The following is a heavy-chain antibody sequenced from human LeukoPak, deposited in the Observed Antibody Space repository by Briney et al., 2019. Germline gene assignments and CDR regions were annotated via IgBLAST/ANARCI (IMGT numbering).Heavy chain of an antibody. CDR1: GFTFRTYW. Sequence: GGSLRLSCAASGFTFRTYWMHWFRQAPGKGLIWVSRISGDGRSTSYADSVKGRFTISRDNAKNTLYLQMHSLRAEDTAVYYCAAFYYDPAYWGQGTLVTVSS. CDR2: ISGDGRST. CDR3: AAFYYDPAY. V-gene: IGHV3-74*01. J-gene: IGHJ4*02. D-gene: IGHD3-22*01.